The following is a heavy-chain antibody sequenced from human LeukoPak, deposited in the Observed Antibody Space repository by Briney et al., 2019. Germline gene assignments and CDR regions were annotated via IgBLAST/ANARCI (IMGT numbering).Heavy chain of an antibody. CDR1: GFTFSSYG. Sequence: GGSLRLSCAASGFTFSSYGMHWVRQAPGKGLEWVAVISYDGSNKYYADPVKGRFTISRDNSKNTLYLQMNSLRAEDTAVYYCAKRMLEWSSGAFDIWGQGTMVTVSS. V-gene: IGHV3-30*18. J-gene: IGHJ3*02. D-gene: IGHD3-3*01. CDR2: ISYDGSNK. CDR3: AKRMLEWSSGAFDI.